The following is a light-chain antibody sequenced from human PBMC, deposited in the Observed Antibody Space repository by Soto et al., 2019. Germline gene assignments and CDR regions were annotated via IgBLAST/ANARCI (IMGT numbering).Light chain of an antibody. CDR2: EVS. J-gene: IGLJ3*02. CDR3: SSYSSTSTVV. V-gene: IGLV2-14*01. CDR1: RSDIGGYSY. Sequence: QSALTQPASVSGSPGQSITISCTGTRSDIGGYSYVSWYQQHPGKAPKLIIYEVSVRPSGVSNRFSGSKSGNTASLTISGLQAEDEADYYCSSYSSTSTVVFGGGTKLTVL.